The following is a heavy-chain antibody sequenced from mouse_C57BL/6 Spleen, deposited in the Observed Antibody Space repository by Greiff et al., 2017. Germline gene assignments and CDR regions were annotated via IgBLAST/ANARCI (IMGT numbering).Heavy chain of an antibody. Sequence: QVQLQQSGPELVKPGASVKTSCKASGYAFSSSWMNWVKQRPGKGLEWIGRIYPGDGDTNYNGKFKGKATLTVDKSSSTAYMQLSSLTSADSAVYFSARGDYGNYFDYWGQGTTLTVSS. CDR1: GYAFSSSW. CDR3: ARGDYGNYFDY. J-gene: IGHJ2*01. CDR2: IYPGDGDT. V-gene: IGHV1-82*01. D-gene: IGHD2-1*01.